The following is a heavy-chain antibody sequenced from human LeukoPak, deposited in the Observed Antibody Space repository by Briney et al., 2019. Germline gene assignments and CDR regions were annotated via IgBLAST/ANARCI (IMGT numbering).Heavy chain of an antibody. D-gene: IGHD2-8*02. CDR2: ISWNSGSI. Sequence: GRSLRLSCAASGFTFDDYSMHWVRQAPGKGLEWVSGISWNSGSIGYADSVKGRFTISRDNAKNSLYLQMNSLRAEDTAVYYCARDPGPFDYWGQGTLVTVSS. CDR3: ARDPGPFDY. CDR1: GFTFDDYS. J-gene: IGHJ4*02. V-gene: IGHV3-9*01.